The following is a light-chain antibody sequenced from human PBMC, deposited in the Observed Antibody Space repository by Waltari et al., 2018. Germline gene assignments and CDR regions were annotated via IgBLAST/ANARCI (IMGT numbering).Light chain of an antibody. CDR2: GTS. J-gene: IGLJ2*01. Sequence: QSVLTQPPSVSGAPGQRVTISCTGSSPNIGAGYDVPWYQQLPGTAPKLLIYGTSNRPSGVPDRFSGSKSGTSASLAITGLQAEDEADYYCQSYDSSLSVVFGGGTKLTVL. CDR1: SPNIGAGYD. CDR3: QSYDSSLSVV. V-gene: IGLV1-40*01.